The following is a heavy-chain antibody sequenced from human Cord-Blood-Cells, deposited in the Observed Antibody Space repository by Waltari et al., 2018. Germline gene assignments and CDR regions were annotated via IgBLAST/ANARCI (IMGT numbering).Heavy chain of an antibody. D-gene: IGHD1-26*01. CDR2: ISSSRSYI. Sequence: EVQLVESGGGLVKPGGSLRLSCAASGFNFSSYSMNWVRQAPGKGLEWVSSISSSRSYIYYADSVKGRFTISRDNAKNSLYLQMNSLRAEDTAVYYCARDRDGSYYAFDIWGQGTMVTVSS. CDR3: ARDRDGSYYAFDI. V-gene: IGHV3-21*01. CDR1: GFNFSSYS. J-gene: IGHJ3*02.